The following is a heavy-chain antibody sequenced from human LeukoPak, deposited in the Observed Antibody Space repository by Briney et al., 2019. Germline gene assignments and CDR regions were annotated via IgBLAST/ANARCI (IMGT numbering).Heavy chain of an antibody. CDR2: ISSNGSTI. Sequence: GGSLRLSCAASGFTFSSYEMNWVRQAPGKGLEWVSYISSNGSTIYYADSVKGRFTISRDNAKNSLYLQMNSLRAEDTAVYYCARDTLYYFDYWGQGTLVTVSS. CDR3: ARDTLYYFDY. J-gene: IGHJ4*02. CDR1: GFTFSSYE. V-gene: IGHV3-48*03.